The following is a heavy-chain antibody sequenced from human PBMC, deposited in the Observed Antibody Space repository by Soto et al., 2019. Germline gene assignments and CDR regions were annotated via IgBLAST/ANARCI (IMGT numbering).Heavy chain of an antibody. D-gene: IGHD3-16*01. V-gene: IGHV1-46*01. Sequence: ASVKVSCKASGYTFTSYYMHWVRQAPGQGLEWMGMINPNDGSTSYAQKLQGRVTMTTDTSTSTAYMELRSLRSDDTAVYYCASTGIWGSLKSPLDYWGQGTLVTVSS. CDR3: ASTGIWGSLKSPLDY. J-gene: IGHJ4*02. CDR1: GYTFTSYY. CDR2: INPNDGST.